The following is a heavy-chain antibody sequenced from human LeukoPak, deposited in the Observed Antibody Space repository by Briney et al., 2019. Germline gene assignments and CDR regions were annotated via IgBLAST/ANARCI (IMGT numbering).Heavy chain of an antibody. D-gene: IGHD5-18*01. J-gene: IGHJ4*02. CDR2: IYYSGST. CDR1: GGSISSSNYY. V-gene: IGHV4-39*01. Sequence: SETLSLTCTVSGGSISSSNYYWGWIRQPPGKGLEWIGSIYYSGSTYYNPSLKSRVTISVDTSKNQFSLKLSSVTATDTAVYYCASPQRGYSYGYAGPFDYWGQGTLVTVSS. CDR3: ASPQRGYSYGYAGPFDY.